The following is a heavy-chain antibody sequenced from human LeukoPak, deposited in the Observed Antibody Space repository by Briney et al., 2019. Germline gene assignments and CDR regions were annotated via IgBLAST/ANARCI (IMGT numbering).Heavy chain of an antibody. V-gene: IGHV5-10-1*01. Sequence: GESLQISCKGSGYSFTSYWISWVRRMPGKGLEWMGRIDPSDSYTNYSPSFQGHVTISADKSISTAYLQWSSLKASDTAMYYCARLDKRYCSSTSCGPWDYWGQGTLVTVSS. J-gene: IGHJ4*02. CDR3: ARLDKRYCSSTSCGPWDY. CDR2: IDPSDSYT. D-gene: IGHD2-2*01. CDR1: GYSFTSYW.